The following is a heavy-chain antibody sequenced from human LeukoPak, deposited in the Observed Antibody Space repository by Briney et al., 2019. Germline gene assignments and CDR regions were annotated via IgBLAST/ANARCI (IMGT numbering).Heavy chain of an antibody. J-gene: IGHJ4*02. CDR2: IWYDGSNK. CDR1: GFTFSSYG. CDR3: ARGRSSGYYYDY. Sequence: AGGSLRLSCAASGFTFSSYGMHWVRQAPGKGLEWVAVIWYDGSNKYYADSVKGRFTISRDNSKNTLYLQMNSLRAEDTAAYYCARGRSSGYYYDYWGQGTLVTVSS. V-gene: IGHV3-33*01. D-gene: IGHD3-22*01.